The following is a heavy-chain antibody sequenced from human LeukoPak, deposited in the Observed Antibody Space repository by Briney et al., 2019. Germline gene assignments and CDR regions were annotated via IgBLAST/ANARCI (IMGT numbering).Heavy chain of an antibody. CDR1: GYTFTSSG. CDR3: ARGPGIVVAGTGGDY. V-gene: IGHV1-18*01. J-gene: IGHJ4*02. D-gene: IGHD6-19*01. CDR2: ISGYNGNT. Sequence: ASVKVSCMASGYTFTSSGISWVRQAPGQGLEWLGWISGYNGNTNYAQKFQGRVTMTTDTSTSTAYMELRSLRSDDTAVYYCARGPGIVVAGTGGDYWGQGTLVTVSS.